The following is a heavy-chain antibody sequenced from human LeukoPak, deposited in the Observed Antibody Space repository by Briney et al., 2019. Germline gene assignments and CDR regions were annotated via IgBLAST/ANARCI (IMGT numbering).Heavy chain of an antibody. CDR1: GFTFSTYA. CDR2: ISGGDGSP. V-gene: IGHV3-23*01. CDR3: AKGESHPKYYFDY. J-gene: IGHJ4*02. Sequence: GGSLRLSCAASGFTFSTYAMRWVRQAPGKGLEWVSSISGGDGSPYYADSVKGRFTISRDNSKNTLYLQMNSLRAEDTAVYYCAKGESHPKYYFDYWGQGILVTVSS. D-gene: IGHD3-10*01.